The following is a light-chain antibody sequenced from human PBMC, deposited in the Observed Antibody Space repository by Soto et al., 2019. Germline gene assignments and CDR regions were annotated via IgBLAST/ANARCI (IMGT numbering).Light chain of an antibody. Sequence: DIQMTQSPSTLSASVGDRVTITCRASQSVSGWVAWYQQKPGKAPKLLIYDASRLNSGVTSRFRGSGSGADFTLMISSLQPDDFATYYCQQYSTYSTFGQGTKVDIK. CDR1: QSVSGW. J-gene: IGKJ1*01. V-gene: IGKV1-5*01. CDR3: QQYSTYST. CDR2: DAS.